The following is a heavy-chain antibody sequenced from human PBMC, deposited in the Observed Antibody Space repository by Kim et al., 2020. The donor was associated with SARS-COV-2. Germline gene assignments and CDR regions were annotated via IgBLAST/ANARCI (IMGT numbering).Heavy chain of an antibody. CDR1: GYTFTSYG. Sequence: ASVKVSCKASGYTFTSYGISWVRQAPGQGLEWMGWISAYNGNTKYAQKLQGRVTMTTDTSTSTAYMELRSLRSDDTAVYYCASDPGCRSTSCYDRDNWFDPWGQGTLVTVSS. V-gene: IGHV1-18*04. D-gene: IGHD2-2*01. CDR2: ISAYNGNT. CDR3: ASDPGCRSTSCYDRDNWFDP. J-gene: IGHJ5*02.